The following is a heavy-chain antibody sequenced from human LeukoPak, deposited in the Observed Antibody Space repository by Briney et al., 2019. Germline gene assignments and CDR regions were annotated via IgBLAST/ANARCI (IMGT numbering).Heavy chain of an antibody. CDR1: GFTFGSYE. CDR2: ISYDGSNK. CDR3: ARDFEAVAGGFDP. J-gene: IGHJ5*02. D-gene: IGHD6-19*01. V-gene: IGHV3-30*04. Sequence: GGSLRLSCAASGFTFGSYEMNWVRQAPGKGLEWVAVISYDGSNKYYADSVKGRFTISRDNSKNTLYLQMNSLRAEDTAVYYCARDFEAVAGGFDPWGQGTLVTVSS.